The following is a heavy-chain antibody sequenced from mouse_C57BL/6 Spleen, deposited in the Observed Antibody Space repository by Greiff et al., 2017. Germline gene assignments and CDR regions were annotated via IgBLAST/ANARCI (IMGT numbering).Heavy chain of an antibody. CDR1: GYTFTDYE. CDR3: TNTTVVAPYAMDY. V-gene: IGHV1-15*01. Sequence: QVHVKQSGAELVRPGASVTLSCKASGYTFTDYEMHWVKQTPVHGLEWIGAIDPETGGTAYNQKFKGKAILTADKSSSTAYMELRSLTSEDSAVYYGTNTTVVAPYAMDYWGQGTTVTVSS. J-gene: IGHJ4*01. CDR2: IDPETGGT. D-gene: IGHD1-1*01.